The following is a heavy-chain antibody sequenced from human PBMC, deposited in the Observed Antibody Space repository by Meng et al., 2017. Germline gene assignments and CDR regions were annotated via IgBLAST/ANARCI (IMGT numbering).Heavy chain of an antibody. V-gene: IGHV1-2*02. CDR2: INPNSGGT. CDR1: GYTFTSYY. Sequence: VPPEHAGPGATKPGTSVQVACKASGYTFTSYYMHWERKAHRQGLEWMGRINPNSGGTNYPQKFKGRVTMTRDTSISTAYMELSRLRSDDTAVYYCASELNTYGSGSYAYWGQGTLVTVSS. CDR3: ASELNTYGSGSYAY. D-gene: IGHD3-10*01. J-gene: IGHJ4*02.